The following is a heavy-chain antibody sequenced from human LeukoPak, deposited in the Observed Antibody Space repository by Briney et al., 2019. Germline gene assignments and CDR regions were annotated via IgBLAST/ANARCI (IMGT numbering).Heavy chain of an antibody. CDR3: AGTHNFGSTSALDY. CDR1: GGTFSRYA. CDR2: IIPIFGTA. V-gene: IGHV1-69*05. Sequence: ASVKVSCKASGGTFSRYAISWVRQAPGQGLEWMGGIIPIFGTANYAQKFQGRVTITTDESTSTAYMELSSLRSEDTAVYYCAGTHNFGSTSALDYWGQGTLVTVSS. D-gene: IGHD2-2*01. J-gene: IGHJ4*02.